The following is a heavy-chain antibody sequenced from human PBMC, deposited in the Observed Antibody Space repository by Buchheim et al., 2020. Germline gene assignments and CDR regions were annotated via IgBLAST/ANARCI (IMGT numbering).Heavy chain of an antibody. Sequence: EVQLVESGGGLVQPGGSLRLSCAASGFTFSDHYLDWVRQAPGKGLEWVGRSRNKAQSYNTEYAEFAKGRFTISRDDSKNYLYLQMNSLQTEDTAVYYCARVGVGVPAANEYWGQGTL. D-gene: IGHD2-2*01. J-gene: IGHJ4*02. CDR1: GFTFSDHY. CDR3: ARVGVGVPAANEY. V-gene: IGHV3-72*01. CDR2: SRNKAQSYNT.